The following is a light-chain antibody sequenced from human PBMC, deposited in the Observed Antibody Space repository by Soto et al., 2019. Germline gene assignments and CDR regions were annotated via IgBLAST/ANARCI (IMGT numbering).Light chain of an antibody. V-gene: IGLV2-8*01. CDR3: SSYAGSNDRWV. J-gene: IGLJ3*02. CDR1: SSDIGAYNY. CDR2: EVS. Sequence: QSALTQPPSASGSPGQSVTIPCTGTSSDIGAYNYVSWYQQHPGKAPKLMIHEVSKRPSGVPDRFSGSKSGNTASLTVSGLQPEDEAEYYCSSYAGSNDRWVFGGGTKLTVL.